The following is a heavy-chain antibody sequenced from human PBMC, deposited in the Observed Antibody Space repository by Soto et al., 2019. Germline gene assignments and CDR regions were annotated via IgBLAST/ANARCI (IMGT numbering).Heavy chain of an antibody. J-gene: IGHJ4*02. CDR3: VKYTPAWSKVWIYEF. CDR2: IGVSDGSR. V-gene: IGHV3-23*01. D-gene: IGHD5-12*01. CDR1: GFTLSAYA. Sequence: GVSMRLSCAASGFTLSAYAMGWVRPPPGKELEPVSSIGVSDGSRYYADSGKGRFSISRDNSENTEYLHMNGLRAEDTAVYYCVKYTPAWSKVWIYEFWGQG.